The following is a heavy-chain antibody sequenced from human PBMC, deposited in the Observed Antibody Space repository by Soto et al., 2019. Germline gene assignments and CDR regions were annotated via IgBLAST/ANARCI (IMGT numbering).Heavy chain of an antibody. V-gene: IGHV3-23*01. J-gene: IGHJ6*03. D-gene: IGHD2-2*01. CDR1: GFTFSSYA. CDR2: ISGSGGST. Sequence: GESLKISCAASGFTFSSYAMSWVRQAPGKGLEWVSAISGSGGSTYYADSVKGRFTISRDNSKNTLYLQMNSLRAEDTAVYYCAKYRSTEPFSYMDVWGKGTTVTVSS. CDR3: AKYRSTEPFSYMDV.